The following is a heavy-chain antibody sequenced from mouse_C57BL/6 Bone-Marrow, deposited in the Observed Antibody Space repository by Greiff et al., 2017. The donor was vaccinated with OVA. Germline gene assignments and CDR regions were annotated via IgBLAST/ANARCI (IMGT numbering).Heavy chain of an antibody. CDR1: GYSITSGYY. Sequence: EVKLMESGPGLVKPSQSLSLTCSVTGYSITSGYYWNWIRQFPGNKLEWMGYISYDGSNNYNPSLKNRISITRDTSKNQFFLKLNSVTTEDTATYYCASTVVPHYYAMDYWGQGTSVTVSS. D-gene: IGHD1-1*01. CDR2: ISYDGSN. V-gene: IGHV3-6*01. J-gene: IGHJ4*01. CDR3: ASTVVPHYYAMDY.